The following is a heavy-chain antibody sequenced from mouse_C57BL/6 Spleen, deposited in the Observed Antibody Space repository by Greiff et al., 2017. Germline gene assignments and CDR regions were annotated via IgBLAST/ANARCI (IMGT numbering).Heavy chain of an antibody. CDR2: IDPSDSYT. CDR3: ARGTGGGSYAMDY. Sequence: QVQLQQPGAELVKPGASVKLSCKASGYTFTSYWMQWVKQRPGQGLEWIGEIDPSDSYTNYNQKFKGKATLTVDTSSSTAYMQLSSLTSEDSAVYYCARGTGGGSYAMDYWGQGTSVTVSS. J-gene: IGHJ4*01. CDR1: GYTFTSYW. D-gene: IGHD4-1*01. V-gene: IGHV1-50*01.